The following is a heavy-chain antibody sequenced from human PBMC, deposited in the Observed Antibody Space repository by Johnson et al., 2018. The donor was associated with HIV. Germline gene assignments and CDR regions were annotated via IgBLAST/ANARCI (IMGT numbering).Heavy chain of an antibody. CDR3: GKDRAVAGKGHDAFDI. Sequence: QVLLVESGGGVVQPGGSLRLSCAASGFTFSSYGMPWVRQAPGKGLEWVAFIRYDGSNKYYADPVKGRFTISSDTLKNTLYLQMNSLRAADTAVYYSGKDRAVAGKGHDAFDIWGQGTMVTVSS. CDR2: IRYDGSNK. D-gene: IGHD6-19*01. V-gene: IGHV3-30*02. J-gene: IGHJ3*02. CDR1: GFTFSSYG.